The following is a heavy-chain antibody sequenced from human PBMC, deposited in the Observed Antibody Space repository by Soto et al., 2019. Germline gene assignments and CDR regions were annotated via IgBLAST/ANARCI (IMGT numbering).Heavy chain of an antibody. CDR1: GFTFSSYA. J-gene: IGHJ4*02. CDR3: AKGGTMIVVVIGPDY. D-gene: IGHD3-22*01. Sequence: PGGSLRLSCAASGFTFSSYAMSWVRQAPGKGLEWVSAISGSGGSTYYVDSVKGRFTISRDNSKNTLYLQMNSLRAEDTAVYYCAKGGTMIVVVIGPDYWGQGTLVTVSS. CDR2: ISGSGGST. V-gene: IGHV3-23*01.